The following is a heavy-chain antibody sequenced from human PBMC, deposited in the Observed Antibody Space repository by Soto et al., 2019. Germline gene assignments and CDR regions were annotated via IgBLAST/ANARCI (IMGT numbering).Heavy chain of an antibody. D-gene: IGHD6-13*01. V-gene: IGHV3-11*01. CDR2: ISGSGSIT. CDR1: GFTFSDYY. Sequence: PGGSLRLSCAASGFTFSDYYMSCFRQAPGKGLEWVSYISGSGSITHDADSVKGRFTISRDNAKNSLYLKMNSLRAEDTAIYYCARVGSTLADGTPDCCGQGTSVTVSS. J-gene: IGHJ4*02. CDR3: ARVGSTLADGTPDC.